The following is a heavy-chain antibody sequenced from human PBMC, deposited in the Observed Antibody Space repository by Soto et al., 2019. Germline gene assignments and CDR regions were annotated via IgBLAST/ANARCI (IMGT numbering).Heavy chain of an antibody. D-gene: IGHD3-3*01. CDR2: ISGSGGST. CDR1: GFTFSSYA. V-gene: IGHV3-23*01. CDR3: AKDPVYYDFWSGYNYYYYYYMDV. Sequence: GGSLRLSCAASGFTFSSYAMSWVRQAPGKGLEWVSAISGSGGSTYYADSVKGRFTISRDNSKNTLYLQMNSLRAEDTAVYYCAKDPVYYDFWSGYNYYYYYYMDVWGKGTTVTVSS. J-gene: IGHJ6*03.